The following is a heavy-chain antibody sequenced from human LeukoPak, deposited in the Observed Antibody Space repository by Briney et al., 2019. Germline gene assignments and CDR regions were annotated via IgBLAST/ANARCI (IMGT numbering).Heavy chain of an antibody. V-gene: IGHV3-48*03. D-gene: IGHD2-8*02. Sequence: GGSLRLSCVGSGFTFRSYDMTWVRQAPGKGLEWVSYISTSGSTIYHADSVEGRFTISRDNAQNSLFLQMNSLRAEDTAVYYCARDIPVGSAGNYFDYWGQGALVTVSS. J-gene: IGHJ4*02. CDR1: GFTFRSYD. CDR2: ISTSGSTI. CDR3: ARDIPVGSAGNYFDY.